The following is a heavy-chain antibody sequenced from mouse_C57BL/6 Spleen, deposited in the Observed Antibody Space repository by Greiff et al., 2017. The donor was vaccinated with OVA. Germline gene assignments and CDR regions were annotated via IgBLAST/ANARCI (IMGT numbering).Heavy chain of an antibody. Sequence: VQGVESGAELVRPGASVKLSCKASGYTFTDYYINWVKQRPGQGLEWIARIYPGSGNTYYNEKFKGKATLTAEKSSSTAYMQLSSLTSEDSAVYFCARLWIYAMDYWGQGTSVTVSS. V-gene: IGHV1-76*01. CDR2: IYPGSGNT. CDR3: ARLWIYAMDY. CDR1: GYTFTDYY. J-gene: IGHJ4*01.